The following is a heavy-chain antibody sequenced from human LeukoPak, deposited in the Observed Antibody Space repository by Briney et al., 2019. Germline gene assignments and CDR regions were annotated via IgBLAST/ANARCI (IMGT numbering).Heavy chain of an antibody. CDR2: IKQDGSEK. J-gene: IGHJ4*02. Sequence: GGSLRLSCAASGFTLSSYWMSWVRQAPGKGLEGVANIKQDGSEKYYVDSLKGRFTISRDNAKNSLYPQMNSLRAEDTAVYYCARGKSSDYWGQGTLVTVSS. CDR1: GFTLSSYW. V-gene: IGHV3-7*01. CDR3: ARGKSSDY.